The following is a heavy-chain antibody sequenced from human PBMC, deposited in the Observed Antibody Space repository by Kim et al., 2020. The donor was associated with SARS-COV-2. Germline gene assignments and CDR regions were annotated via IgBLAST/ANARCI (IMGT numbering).Heavy chain of an antibody. CDR3: ARGGVSFDD. CDR1: GDSVSSNTAA. Sequence: TLSLTCAISGDSVSSNTAAWNWIRQSPSRGLEFLGRTYFRSKWFNDYAISVLGRITVKADISKNQFSLLLDSVNPEDTAVYYCARGGVSFDDWGQGILVTVSS. V-gene: IGHV6-1*01. D-gene: IGHD1-26*01. CDR2: TYFRSKWFN. J-gene: IGHJ4*02.